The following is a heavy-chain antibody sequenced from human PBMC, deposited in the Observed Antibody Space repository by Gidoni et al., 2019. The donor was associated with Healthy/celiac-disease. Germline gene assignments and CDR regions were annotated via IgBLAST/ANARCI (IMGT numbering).Heavy chain of an antibody. Sequence: QLQLQESGPGLVKPSETLSLTCTVSGGSISSSSYYWGWIRQPPGKGLEWIGSIYYSGSTYYNPSLKRRVTISVDTSKNQFSLKLSSVTAADTAVYYCARHKGTLLYDILDYWGQGTLVTVSS. D-gene: IGHD3-9*01. CDR2: IYYSGST. CDR3: ARHKGTLLYDILDY. J-gene: IGHJ4*02. V-gene: IGHV4-39*01. CDR1: GGSISSSSYY.